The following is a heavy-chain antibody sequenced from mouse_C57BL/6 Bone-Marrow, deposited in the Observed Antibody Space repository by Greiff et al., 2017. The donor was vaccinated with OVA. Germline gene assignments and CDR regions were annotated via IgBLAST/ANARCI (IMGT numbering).Heavy chain of an antibody. Sequence: QVQLKESGAELARPGASVKLSCKASGYTFTSYGISWVKQRTGQGLEWIGEIYPRSGNTYYNEKFKGKATLTADKSSSTAYMELRSLTSEDSAVYFCARSRGSSGGCAFGGQGTLVTVSA. V-gene: IGHV1-81*01. CDR3: ARSRGSSGGCAF. D-gene: IGHD1-1*01. CDR1: GYTFTSYG. J-gene: IGHJ3*01. CDR2: IYPRSGNT.